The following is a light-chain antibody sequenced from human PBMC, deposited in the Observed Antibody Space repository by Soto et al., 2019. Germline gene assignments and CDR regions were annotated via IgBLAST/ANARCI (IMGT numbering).Light chain of an antibody. CDR3: QHYGGSPLYT. CDR1: PSVSRSL. CDR2: GTS. Sequence: EIVLTQSPGTLSLSPGERATLSCRASPSVSRSLFACYQQKPGQAPRLVIYGTSNRDSGIPDRYSGSRSAKGSTLAINRLEPEDFAVYFCQHYGGSPLYTFGEGTKLEI. V-gene: IGKV3-20*01. J-gene: IGKJ2*01.